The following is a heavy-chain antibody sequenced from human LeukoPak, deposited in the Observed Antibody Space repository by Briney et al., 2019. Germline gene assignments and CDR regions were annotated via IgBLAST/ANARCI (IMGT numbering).Heavy chain of an antibody. V-gene: IGHV3-21*04. Sequence: PGGSLRLSCAASGLPFTSDRMNWVRQAPGKGLEWVSTIYSGSDYIYYADSVKGRFTISRDNAKNSLYLQMNSLRAEDTALYYCASSRTYSSSWFNYWGQGTLVTVSS. CDR3: ASSRTYSSSWFNY. CDR2: IYSGSDYI. CDR1: GLPFTSDR. D-gene: IGHD6-13*01. J-gene: IGHJ4*02.